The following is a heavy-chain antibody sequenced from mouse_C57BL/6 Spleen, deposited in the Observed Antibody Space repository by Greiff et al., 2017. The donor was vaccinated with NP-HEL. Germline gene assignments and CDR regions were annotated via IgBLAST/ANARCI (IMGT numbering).Heavy chain of an antibody. CDR1: GFTFSDYG. J-gene: IGHJ4*01. CDR3: ARREAQATGAMDY. V-gene: IGHV5-17*01. Sequence: DVKLVESGGGLVKPGGSLKLSCAASGFTFSDYGMHWVRQAPEKGLEWVAYISSGSSTIYYADTVKGRFPISRDNAKKTLFLQMTSLRSEDTAMYYCARREAQATGAMDYWGQGTSVTVSS. D-gene: IGHD3-2*02. CDR2: ISSGSSTI.